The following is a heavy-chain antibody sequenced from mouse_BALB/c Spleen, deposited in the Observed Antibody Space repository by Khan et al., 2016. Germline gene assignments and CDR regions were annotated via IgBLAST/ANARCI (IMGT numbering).Heavy chain of an antibody. CDR2: INTETGEP. D-gene: IGHD1-1*01. CDR3: ARSRGSSYDYYAVDY. J-gene: IGHJ4*01. CDR1: GYTFTDYS. Sequence: QIQLVQSGPELKKPGETVKISCKASGYTFTDYSIHWVKQAPGKGLKWMGWINTETGEPTYADDFKGRVAFSWETSASTAYWQINNRKNEDTATYSRARSRGSSYDYYAVDYWGQGTSVTVSS. V-gene: IGHV9-2-1*01.